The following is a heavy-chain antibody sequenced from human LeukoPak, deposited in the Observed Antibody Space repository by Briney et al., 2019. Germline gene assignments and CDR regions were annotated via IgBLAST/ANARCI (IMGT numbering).Heavy chain of an antibody. D-gene: IGHD3-10*01. CDR2: VYYSGST. Sequence: SETLSLTCTVSGASLEHYFWSWIRQPPGRGLEWIGYVYYSGSTDYSPSLKSRLTISADTSKNQFSLKLNSVTAADTAVYYCASHRRSHGSEYWGQGTLVTVSS. V-gene: IGHV4-59*01. CDR3: ASHRRSHGSEY. CDR1: GASLEHYF. J-gene: IGHJ4*02.